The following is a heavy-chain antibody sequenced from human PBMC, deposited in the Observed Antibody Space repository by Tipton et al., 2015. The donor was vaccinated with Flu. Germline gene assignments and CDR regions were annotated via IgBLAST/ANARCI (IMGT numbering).Heavy chain of an antibody. CDR2: VSYNGRP. Sequence: LRLSCTVSGGSIDSYYWSWIRQPPGKGLEWIGYVSYNGRPNYNPSLKSRLAVLLDTSNHQFSLKLRSVTAADSAVYYCARGVIRGDHYYGLDVWGQGTTVTVSS. D-gene: IGHD2-21*01. CDR3: ARGVIRGDHYYGLDV. V-gene: IGHV4-59*01. J-gene: IGHJ6*02. CDR1: GGSIDSYY.